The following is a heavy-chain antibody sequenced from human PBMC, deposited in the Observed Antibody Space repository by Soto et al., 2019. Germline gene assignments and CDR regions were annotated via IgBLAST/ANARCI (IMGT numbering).Heavy chain of an antibody. J-gene: IGHJ5*02. Sequence: QVQLVQSGAEEKKPGASVKVSCKASGYAFTSYAMHWVRQAPGQMLEWMGWINAGNGNTKYSQKFQGRVTITRDTSASTAYMELSSLRSEDTAVYSCARPIVGMFDPGGQGTLVTVSS. CDR1: GYAFTSYA. CDR3: ARPIVGMFDP. D-gene: IGHD1-26*01. CDR2: INAGNGNT. V-gene: IGHV1-3*05.